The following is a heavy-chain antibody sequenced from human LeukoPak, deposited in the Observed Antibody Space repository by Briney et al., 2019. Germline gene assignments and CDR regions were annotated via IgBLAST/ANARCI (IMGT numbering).Heavy chain of an antibody. CDR2: ISSSGSTI. V-gene: IGHV3-23*01. CDR1: GFTFSSYA. Sequence: GGSLRLSCAASGFTFSSYAMNWVRQAPGMGLEWVSYISSSGSTISYADSVKGRFTISRDDSKNTLSLQMNSLRVEDTALYYCAQDIAWGAFEHWGQGTLVTVSS. D-gene: IGHD7-27*01. J-gene: IGHJ4*02. CDR3: AQDIAWGAFEH.